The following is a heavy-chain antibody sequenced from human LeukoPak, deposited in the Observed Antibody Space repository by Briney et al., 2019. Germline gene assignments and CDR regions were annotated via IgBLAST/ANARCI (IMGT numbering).Heavy chain of an antibody. Sequence: PSETLSLTCTVSGGSISSSTDYWGWIRQPPGKGLEWIASIYYTGSTYHNPSLKSRVTISVDTSKNQFSLKLSSVTAADTAVYYCARGSNGAYYYGSGSLPRTMDVWGQGTTVTVSS. CDR1: GGSISSSTDY. D-gene: IGHD3-10*01. CDR2: IYYTGST. V-gene: IGHV4-39*07. J-gene: IGHJ6*02. CDR3: ARGSNGAYYYGSGSLPRTMDV.